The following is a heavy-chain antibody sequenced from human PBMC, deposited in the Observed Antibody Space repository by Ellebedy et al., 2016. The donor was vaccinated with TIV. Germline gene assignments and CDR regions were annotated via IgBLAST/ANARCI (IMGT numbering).Heavy chain of an antibody. V-gene: IGHV3-30-3*01. Sequence: GESLKISXAASGFTFSRYALHWVRRAPGKGLEWVAVISSDGNNKFYADSVGDRFTISRDSSKNTLYLQMNSLRPEDTAVYYCSTLDNYGGNTPFDFWGQGSLVTVSS. CDR2: ISSDGNNK. CDR3: STLDNYGGNTPFDF. J-gene: IGHJ4*02. CDR1: GFTFSRYA. D-gene: IGHD4-23*01.